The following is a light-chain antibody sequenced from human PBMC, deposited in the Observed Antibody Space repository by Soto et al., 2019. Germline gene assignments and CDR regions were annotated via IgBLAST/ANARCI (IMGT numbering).Light chain of an antibody. CDR3: QQYGSSFT. J-gene: IGKJ3*01. CDR2: AAS. V-gene: IGKV3-20*01. CDR1: QSVSSNY. Sequence: EIVLTQSPGTLSLSPGERATLSCRASQSVSSNYLAWYQQKPGQAPRLLIYAASSSATGIPDRFSGSGSGTDCTLSISRLEPEDCAVYCCQQYGSSFTFGPGTNVDIK.